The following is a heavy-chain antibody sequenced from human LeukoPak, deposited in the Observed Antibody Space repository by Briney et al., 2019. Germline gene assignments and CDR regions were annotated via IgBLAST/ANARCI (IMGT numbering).Heavy chain of an antibody. Sequence: GSLRLSCAASGFTFSRYSMNWARQAPGKGLEWIGEINHSGSTNYNPSLKSRVIISVDMSKNQFFLKLSSVTAADTAVYYCARLRAIYGLVNWGQGTLVTVSS. CDR3: ARLRAIYGLVN. V-gene: IGHV4-34*01. CDR2: INHSGST. D-gene: IGHD3-10*01. CDR1: GFTFSRYS. J-gene: IGHJ4*02.